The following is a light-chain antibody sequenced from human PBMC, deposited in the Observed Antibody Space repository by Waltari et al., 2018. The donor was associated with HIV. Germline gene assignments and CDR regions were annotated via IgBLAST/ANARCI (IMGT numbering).Light chain of an antibody. J-gene: IGKJ3*01. V-gene: IGKV1-9*01. Sequence: DIQLTQPRSLLSASVGDRATITCRASQGIGTSLAWYQQKPGKAPQLLISAASTLQPGVPTRFSGSGTGTEFTLTISGLQPEDFATYYCQQVKSNPFTFGPGTKVDFK. CDR3: QQVKSNPFT. CDR2: AAS. CDR1: QGIGTS.